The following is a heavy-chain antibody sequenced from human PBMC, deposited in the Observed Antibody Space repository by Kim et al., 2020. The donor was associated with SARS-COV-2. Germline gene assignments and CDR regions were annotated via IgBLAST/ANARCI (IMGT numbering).Heavy chain of an antibody. Sequence: DSVTPRFTISRDNSKNTLYLQMNSLRAEDTAVYYCAKASITMIVVAPYYWGQGTLVTVSS. V-gene: IGHV3-23*01. D-gene: IGHD3-22*01. CDR3: AKASITMIVVAPYY. J-gene: IGHJ4*02.